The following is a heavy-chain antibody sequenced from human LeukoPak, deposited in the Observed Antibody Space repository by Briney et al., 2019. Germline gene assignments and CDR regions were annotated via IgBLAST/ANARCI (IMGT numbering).Heavy chain of an antibody. V-gene: IGHV3-23*01. CDR1: GFTFSSYA. CDR2: ISGSGGGT. Sequence: GGSLRLSCAASGFTFSSYAMSWVRQAPGKGLEWVSAISGSGGGTYYADSVKGRFTISRDNSKNTLYLQMNSLRAEDTAVYYCAKGGSGWPEYFQHWGQGTLVTVSS. J-gene: IGHJ1*01. CDR3: AKGGSGWPEYFQH. D-gene: IGHD6-19*01.